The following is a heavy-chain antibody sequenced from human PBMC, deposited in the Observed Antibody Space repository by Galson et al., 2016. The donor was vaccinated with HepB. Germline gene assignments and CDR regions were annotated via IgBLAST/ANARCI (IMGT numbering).Heavy chain of an antibody. CDR2: IYHNETT. Sequence: SETLSLTCAVSGGSISSSNWWSWVRQPLGKGLEWIGEIYHNETTNYNPSLKSRVTISADKSKNQFSLRLSSVTAADTAVYYCARVPHYYGSGSFWDWGQGTLVTVSS. V-gene: IGHV4-4*02. CDR3: ARVPHYYGSGSFWD. CDR1: GGSISSSNW. J-gene: IGHJ4*02. D-gene: IGHD3-10*01.